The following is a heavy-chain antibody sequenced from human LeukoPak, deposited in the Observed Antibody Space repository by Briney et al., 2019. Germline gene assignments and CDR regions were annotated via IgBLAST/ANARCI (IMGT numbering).Heavy chain of an antibody. J-gene: IGHJ4*02. CDR3: VRAGQMGATDFDY. D-gene: IGHD1-26*01. CDR2: INPNSGGT. V-gene: IGHV1-2*02. Sequence: ASVKVSCKASGYTFTGYYMHWVRQAPGQGLEWMGWINPNSGGTKYAQKFQGRVTMTRDTSISTAYMELSRLRSDDTAVYYCVRAGQMGATDFDYWGQVTLVTVSS. CDR1: GYTFTGYY.